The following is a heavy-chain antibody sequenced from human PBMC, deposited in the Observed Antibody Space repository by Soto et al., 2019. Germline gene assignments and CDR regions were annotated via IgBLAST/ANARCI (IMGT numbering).Heavy chain of an antibody. J-gene: IGHJ4*02. CDR1: GYSISSAYY. V-gene: IGHV4-38-2*02. CDR3: VRERAGGPIDY. CDR2: IYHSGST. Sequence: SETLSRTCAVSGYSISSAYYWGLIRQPPGKGLEWIGNIYHSGSTYYNPSLKSRVTISVDTSKNQFFLNLSSVTAADTSMYYCVRERAGGPIDYWGQGTLVTVSS.